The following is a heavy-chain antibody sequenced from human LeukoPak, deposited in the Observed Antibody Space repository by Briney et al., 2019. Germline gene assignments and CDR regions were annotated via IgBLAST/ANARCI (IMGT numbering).Heavy chain of an antibody. D-gene: IGHD4-17*01. Sequence: PGGSLRLSCVASGFTFSHYSMHWVRQAPGKGLEWVAVILYDGSNKDYTDSVKGRFTISRDNSKRTLYLEMNSLRAEDTAVYYCAKRGGDYGDYDWFDPWGQGTLVTVSS. CDR3: AKRGGDYGDYDWFDP. V-gene: IGHV3-30-3*02. CDR1: GFTFSHYS. J-gene: IGHJ5*02. CDR2: ILYDGSNK.